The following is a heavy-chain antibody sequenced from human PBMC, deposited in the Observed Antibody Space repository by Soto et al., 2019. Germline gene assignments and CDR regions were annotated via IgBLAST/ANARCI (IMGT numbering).Heavy chain of an antibody. V-gene: IGHV1-8*01. CDR2: MNPNSGNT. Sequence: ASVKVSCKASGYTFTSYDINWVRQATGQGLEWMGWMNPNSGNTGYAQKFQGRVTMTRNTSISTAYMELSSLRSEDTAVYYCARGNRITIFRVVINSYSSYMDVWGKGTTVTVSS. CDR3: ARGNRITIFRVVINSYSSYMDV. D-gene: IGHD3-3*01. J-gene: IGHJ6*03. CDR1: GYTFTSYD.